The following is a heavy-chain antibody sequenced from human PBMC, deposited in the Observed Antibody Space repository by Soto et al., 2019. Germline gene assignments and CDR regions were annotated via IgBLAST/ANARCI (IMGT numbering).Heavy chain of an antibody. CDR2: IYYSGST. Sequence: SETLSLTCTVSGGSISSYYWSWIRQPPGKGLEWIGYIYYSGSTNYNPSLKSRVTISVDTSKNQFSLKLSSVTAADTAVYYCAREGGRRSWFDPWGQGTLVTVSS. CDR1: GGSISSYY. V-gene: IGHV4-59*01. J-gene: IGHJ5*02. CDR3: AREGGRRSWFDP. D-gene: IGHD1-26*01.